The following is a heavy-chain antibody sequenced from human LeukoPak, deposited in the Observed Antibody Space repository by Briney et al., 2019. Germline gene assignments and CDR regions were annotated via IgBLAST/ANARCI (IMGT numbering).Heavy chain of an antibody. D-gene: IGHD3-10*01. J-gene: IGHJ4*02. CDR3: VREIPHYGIDY. Sequence: SETLSLTCTVSGGSISGYLWSWIRQPAGKGLEWVGRTFDSGSTSYNPSLESRVTMSVDTPKNQFSLRLSSVTAADAAVYFCVREIPHYGIDYWGQGTLVTVSS. V-gene: IGHV4-4*07. CDR1: GGSISGYL. CDR2: TFDSGST.